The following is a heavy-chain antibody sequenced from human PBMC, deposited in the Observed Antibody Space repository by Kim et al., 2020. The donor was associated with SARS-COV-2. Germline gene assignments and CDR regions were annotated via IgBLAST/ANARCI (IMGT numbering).Heavy chain of an antibody. Sequence: SETLSLTCTVSGASISRDYWNWIRQPPGKGLEWLGYIVYRGSVNYNPSLKSRVTISADTSKNQFSLHLSSVTGADTAVYYCARGSDYYDSVRFPHFYFD. CDR3: ARGSDYYDSVRFPHFYFD. J-gene: IGHJ4*01. CDR2: IVYRGSV. V-gene: IGHV4-59*01. CDR1: GASISRDY. D-gene: IGHD3-22*01.